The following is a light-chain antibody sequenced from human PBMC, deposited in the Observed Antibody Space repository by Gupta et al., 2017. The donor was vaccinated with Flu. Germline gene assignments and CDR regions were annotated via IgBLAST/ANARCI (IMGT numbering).Light chain of an antibody. V-gene: IGKV3-20*01. CDR1: QSISSDY. CDR3: QHSGTSVSS. Sequence: GTLSLSPGERAILSCRSSQSISSDYLAWYQQKQGQAPRLLIYSASTSATGIADRFSGSGSGTDFTLTISGLEPEDVAVYCCQHSGTSVSSFGQGTKMEI. J-gene: IGKJ2*01. CDR2: SAS.